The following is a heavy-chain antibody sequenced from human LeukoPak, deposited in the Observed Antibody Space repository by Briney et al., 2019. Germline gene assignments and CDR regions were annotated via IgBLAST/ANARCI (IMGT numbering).Heavy chain of an antibody. CDR3: ARGYEYSSSWYAFDY. J-gene: IGHJ4*02. Sequence: PEGSLRLSCAASGFTFSSYSMNWVRQAPGKGLEWVSSISSSSSYIYYADSVKGRFTISRDNAKNSLYLQMNSLRAEDTAVYYCARGYEYSSSWYAFDYWGQGTLVTVSS. CDR1: GFTFSSYS. D-gene: IGHD6-13*01. CDR2: ISSSSSYI. V-gene: IGHV3-21*01.